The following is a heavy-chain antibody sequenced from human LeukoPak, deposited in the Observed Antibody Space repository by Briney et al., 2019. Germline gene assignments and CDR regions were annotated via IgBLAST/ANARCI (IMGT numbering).Heavy chain of an antibody. Sequence: SETLSLACAVYGGSFSGYYWNWIRLPPGKGLEWIGEINHSGSTNYIPSLKSRVTISVDTSKNQFSLKLSSVTAADTAVYYCARGLEMLGYNWFDPWGQGTLVTVSS. J-gene: IGHJ5*02. CDR3: ARGLEMLGYNWFDP. CDR1: GGSFSGYY. D-gene: IGHD1-1*01. V-gene: IGHV4-34*01. CDR2: INHSGST.